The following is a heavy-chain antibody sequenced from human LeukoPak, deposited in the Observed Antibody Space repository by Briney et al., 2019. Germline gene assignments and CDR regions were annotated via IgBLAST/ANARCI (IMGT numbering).Heavy chain of an antibody. Sequence: PSETLSLTCAVYGGSFSGYYWSWIRQPPGKGLEWIGEINHSGSTNYNPSLKSRVTISVDTSKNQFSLKLSSVTAADTAVYYCARIISLGSSWYYDVGDYWGQGTLVTVSS. CDR3: ARIISLGSSWYYDVGDY. CDR2: INHSGST. D-gene: IGHD6-13*01. CDR1: GGSFSGYY. J-gene: IGHJ4*02. V-gene: IGHV4-34*01.